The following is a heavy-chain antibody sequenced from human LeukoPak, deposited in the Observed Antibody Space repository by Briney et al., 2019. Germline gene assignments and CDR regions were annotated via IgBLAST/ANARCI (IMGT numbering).Heavy chain of an antibody. J-gene: IGHJ3*02. V-gene: IGHV1-24*01. CDR1: GYTLNELS. CDR3: ARDRPTIFGVADAFDI. Sequence: ASVKVSCKVSGYTLNELSMRWVRQAPGKGLEWMGGFDPEDGETIYAQKFQGRVTMTEDTSTDTAYMELRSLRSDDTAVYYCARDRPTIFGVADAFDIWGQGTMVTVSS. CDR2: FDPEDGET. D-gene: IGHD3-3*01.